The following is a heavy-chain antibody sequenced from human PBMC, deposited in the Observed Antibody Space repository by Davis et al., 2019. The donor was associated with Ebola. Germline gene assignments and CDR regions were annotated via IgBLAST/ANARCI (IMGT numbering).Heavy chain of an antibody. V-gene: IGHV4-30-2*03. CDR2: IYHSGST. Sequence: MPSETLSLTCAVSGGSISSGGYSWSWIRQPPGKGLEWIGYIYHSGSTYYNPSLKSRVTISVDTSKNQFSLKLSSVTAADTAVYYCARRILVGGVIVWGDWFDPWGQGTLVTVSS. CDR1: GGSISSGGYS. J-gene: IGHJ5*02. CDR3: ARRILVGGVIVWGDWFDP. D-gene: IGHD3-16*02.